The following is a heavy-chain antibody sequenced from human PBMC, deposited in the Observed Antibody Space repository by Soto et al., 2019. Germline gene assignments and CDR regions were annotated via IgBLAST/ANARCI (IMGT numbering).Heavy chain of an antibody. CDR1: GYSFTNSA. CDR3: AREGVRGIDV. Sequence: ASVKVSCKASGYSFTNSAIHWLRQAPGQRLEWMGWMNADSGSAKYSQKFQGRVTITRNTSVSTAYMELSSLRSEDTAVYYCAREGVRGIDVWGQGTTVTVPS. J-gene: IGHJ6*02. D-gene: IGHD3-16*01. CDR2: MNADSGSA. V-gene: IGHV1-3*01.